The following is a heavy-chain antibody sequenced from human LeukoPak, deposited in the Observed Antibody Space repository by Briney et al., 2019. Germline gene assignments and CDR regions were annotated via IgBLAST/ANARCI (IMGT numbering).Heavy chain of an antibody. J-gene: IGHJ4*02. CDR2: INHSGST. CDR3: ARSAPYSGYDPEFDY. Sequence: SETLSLTCAVYGGSFSGYYWSWIRQPPGKGLEWIGEINHSGSTNYNPSLKSRVTISVDTSKNLFSLKLSSVTAADTAVYYCARSAPYSGYDPEFDYWGQGTLVTVSS. CDR1: GGSFSGYY. D-gene: IGHD5-12*01. V-gene: IGHV4-34*01.